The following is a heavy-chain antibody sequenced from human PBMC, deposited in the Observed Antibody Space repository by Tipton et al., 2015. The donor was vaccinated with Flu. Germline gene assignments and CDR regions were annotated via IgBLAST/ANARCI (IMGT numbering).Heavy chain of an antibody. CDR1: GYSIRSSNYY. CDR2: IFHSGNS. D-gene: IGHD4-11*01. J-gene: IGHJ5*01. V-gene: IGHV4-38-2*01. CDR3: ARRDYSNYVSEPKNWFDS. Sequence: TLSLTCAVSGYSIRSSNYYWGWIRQPQGKGLEWIGNIFHSGNSYHNPSLKSRVTMSVETSKNQFSLKLSSVTAADTAVYYCARRDYSNYVSEPKNWFDSWGQGALVIVSS.